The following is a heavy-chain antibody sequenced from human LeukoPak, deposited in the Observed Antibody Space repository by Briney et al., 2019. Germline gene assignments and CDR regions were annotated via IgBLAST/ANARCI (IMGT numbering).Heavy chain of an antibody. D-gene: IGHD3-16*02. V-gene: IGHV3-23*01. Sequence: GGSLRLSCAASGFTFSVYAMAWVRQAPGKGLEWVSAISASGGTTYYADSVKGRFTVSRDNSMSTLYLQMNSLSAEDTAVSYCARGQGWVMITFGGVIVFDYWGQGTLVPVSS. CDR1: GFTFSVYA. CDR3: ARGQGWVMITFGGVIVFDY. J-gene: IGHJ4*02. CDR2: ISASGGTT.